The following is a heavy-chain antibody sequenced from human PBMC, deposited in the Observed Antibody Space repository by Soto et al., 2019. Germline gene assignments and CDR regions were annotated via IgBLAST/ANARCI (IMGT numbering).Heavy chain of an antibody. CDR2: IYWDDDK. Sequence: QITLNESGPTVVRPTETLTLTCRFSGFSLTTSGVGVGWIRQSPGKAPEWLALIYWDDDKRYSASLKSTLTITKDTSKNQVVLTVTDLDPTHTATYYCAHRVLRTVFGLVTTTAIYFDFWGYRTPVAVSS. D-gene: IGHD3-3*01. CDR3: AHRVLRTVFGLVTTTAIYFDF. J-gene: IGHJ4*01. V-gene: IGHV2-5*02. CDR1: GFSLTTSGVG.